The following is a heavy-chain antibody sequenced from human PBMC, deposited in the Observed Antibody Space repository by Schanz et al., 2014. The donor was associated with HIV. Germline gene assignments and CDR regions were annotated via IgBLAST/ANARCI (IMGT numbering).Heavy chain of an antibody. CDR2: IWYDGSNT. CDR3: ARDPQHSFDI. V-gene: IGHV3-33*01. D-gene: IGHD3-3*02. CDR1: GFTFSDHG. Sequence: QLRLVGSGGGVVRPGTSLRLSCAASGFTFSDHGMHWVRQAPGKGLEWVACIWYDGSNTHYADSVKGRLTISRDDSKNTVYLQMNSLRAEDTAVYYCARDPQHSFDIWGQGTMVIVSS. J-gene: IGHJ3*02.